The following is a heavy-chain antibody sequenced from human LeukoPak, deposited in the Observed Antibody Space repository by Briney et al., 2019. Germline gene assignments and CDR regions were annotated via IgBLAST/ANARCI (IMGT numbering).Heavy chain of an antibody. V-gene: IGHV4-34*01. J-gene: IGHJ4*02. Sequence: PSETLPLTCAVYSGSFSGYYWSWIRQPPGKGLEWIGEINHSGSTNYNPSLKSRVTISLDTSKNQFSLKLRSVTAADTAVYYCARRAFPMCYSLWGQGTLVTVPS. D-gene: IGHD2-15*01. CDR1: SGSFSGYY. CDR3: ARRAFPMCYSL. CDR2: INHSGST.